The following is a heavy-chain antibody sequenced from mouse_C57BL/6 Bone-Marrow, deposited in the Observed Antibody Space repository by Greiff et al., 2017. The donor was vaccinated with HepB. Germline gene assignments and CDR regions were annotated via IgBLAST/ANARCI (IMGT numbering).Heavy chain of an antibody. CDR2: IRLKSDNYAT. CDR1: GFTFSNYW. J-gene: IGHJ2*01. D-gene: IGHD1-1*01. CDR3: TYYYGSNLDY. Sequence: EVQLQESGGGLVQPGGSMKLSCVASGFTFSNYWMNWVRQSPEKGLEWVAQIRLKSDNYATHYAESVKGRFTISRDDSKSSVYLQMNNLRAEDTGIYYCTYYYGSNLDYWGQGTTLTVSS. V-gene: IGHV6-3*01.